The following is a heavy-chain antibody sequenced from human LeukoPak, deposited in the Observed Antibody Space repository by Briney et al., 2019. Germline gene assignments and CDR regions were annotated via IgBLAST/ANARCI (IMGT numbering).Heavy chain of an antibody. CDR3: ASERFDCNAGRCSPRPFPW. CDR1: GGSISSSDW. V-gene: IGHV4-4*02. CDR2: IYHSGST. J-gene: IGHJ4*02. Sequence: SETLSLTCDVSGGSISSSDWWSWVRQPPGKGLEWIGEIYHSGSTNYNPSLKSRVTISVDKSKNQFSLNLNSVTAADTAVYYCASERFDCNAGRCSPRPFPWWGQGTLVTVSS. D-gene: IGHD2-15*01.